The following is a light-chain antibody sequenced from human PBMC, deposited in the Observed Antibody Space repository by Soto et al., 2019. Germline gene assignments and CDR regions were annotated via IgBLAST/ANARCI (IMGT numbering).Light chain of an antibody. CDR3: QQTRSYPST. CDR1: QDIAIY. Sequence: IQLTQSPPSLSASVGDRVTITCRASQDIAIYLAWYQQKPGEAPNLLIHTASTLHGGVPSRFSGSGSGTDFTLTITSLQAEDSATYYCQQTRSYPSTFGGGTKV. V-gene: IGKV1-9*01. J-gene: IGKJ4*01. CDR2: TAS.